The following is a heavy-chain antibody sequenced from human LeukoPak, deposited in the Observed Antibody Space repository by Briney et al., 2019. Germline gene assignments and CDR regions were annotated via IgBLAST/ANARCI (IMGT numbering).Heavy chain of an antibody. J-gene: IGHJ4*02. CDR3: AKDRYYYDSSGYYHTLVY. CDR1: GFTFSSYG. V-gene: IGHV3-30*18. CDR2: ISYDGSNK. Sequence: GGSLRLSCAASGFTFSSYGMHWVRQAPGKGLEWVAVISYDGSNKYYADSVKGRFTISRDNSKNTLYLQMNSLRAEDTAVYYCAKDRYYYDSSGYYHTLVYWGQGTLVTVSS. D-gene: IGHD3-22*01.